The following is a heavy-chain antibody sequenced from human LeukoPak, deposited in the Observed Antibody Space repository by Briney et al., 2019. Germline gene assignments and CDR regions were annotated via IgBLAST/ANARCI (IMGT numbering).Heavy chain of an antibody. V-gene: IGHV4-61*02. Sequence: SETLSLTCTVSGGSISSGSYYWSWIRQPAGKGLEWIGRIYTSGSTNYNPSLKSRVTISLDTSKNQFSLRLSSVTAADTAVYYCARSTRTIPWFDPWGQGTLVTVSS. CDR3: ARSTRTIPWFDP. CDR2: IYTSGST. D-gene: IGHD1-26*01. J-gene: IGHJ5*02. CDR1: GGSISSGSYY.